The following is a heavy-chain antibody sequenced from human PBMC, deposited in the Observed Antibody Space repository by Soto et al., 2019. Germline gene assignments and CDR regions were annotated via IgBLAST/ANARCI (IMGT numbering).Heavy chain of an antibody. CDR3: AREALNFEYYYGSGRGYYFDY. CDR2: ISAYNGNT. J-gene: IGHJ4*02. D-gene: IGHD3-10*01. Sequence: QVKLVQSGAEVKKPGASVKVSCKASGYTFTSYGISWVRQAPGQGLEWMGWISAYNGNTNYAQKLQGRVTMTTDTSTSTAYMELRSLRSDDTAVYYCAREALNFEYYYGSGRGYYFDYWGQGTLVTVSS. CDR1: GYTFTSYG. V-gene: IGHV1-18*01.